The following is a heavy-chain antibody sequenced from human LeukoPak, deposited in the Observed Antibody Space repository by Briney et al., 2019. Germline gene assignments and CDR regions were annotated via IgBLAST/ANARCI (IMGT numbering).Heavy chain of an antibody. J-gene: IGHJ4*02. CDR2: ITGDCKYI. Sequence: GGSLRLSCAASGFIFKTYTMTWVRQAPGKGLEWVSSITGDCKYITYADSVKGQFTISRDNAKNSLYLQVASLGGDDTATYYCAREGNDYYYDQWGQGTLVTVSP. D-gene: IGHD3-16*01. V-gene: IGHV3-21*01. CDR1: GFIFKTYT. CDR3: AREGNDYYYDQ.